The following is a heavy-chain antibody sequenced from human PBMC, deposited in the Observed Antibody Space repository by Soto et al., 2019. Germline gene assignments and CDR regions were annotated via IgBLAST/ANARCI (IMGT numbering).Heavy chain of an antibody. Sequence: GGSLRLSCAASGFTFSSYWMSGVRQAPGKGLEWVANIKQDGSEKYYVDSVKGRFTISRDNAKNSLYLQMNSLRAEDTAVYYCARVLGWDYDFWGGAFDVWGKGTMVTVSS. J-gene: IGHJ3*01. CDR2: IKQDGSEK. CDR3: ARVLGWDYDFWGGAFDV. V-gene: IGHV3-7*01. CDR1: GFTFSSYW. D-gene: IGHD3-3*01.